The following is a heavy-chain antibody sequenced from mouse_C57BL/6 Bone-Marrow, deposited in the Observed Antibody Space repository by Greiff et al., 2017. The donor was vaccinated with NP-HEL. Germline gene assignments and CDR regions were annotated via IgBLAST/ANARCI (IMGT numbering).Heavy chain of an antibody. J-gene: IGHJ4*01. CDR2: ISDGGSYT. Sequence: EVQLVESGGGLVKPGGSLKLSCAASGFTFSSYAMSWVRQTPEKRLEWVATISDGGSYTYYPDNVKGRFTISRANAKNNLYLQMSHLKSEDTAMYYCAREGLLYAMDYWGQGTSVTVSS. CDR1: GFTFSSYA. CDR3: AREGLLYAMDY. D-gene: IGHD2-1*01. V-gene: IGHV5-4*01.